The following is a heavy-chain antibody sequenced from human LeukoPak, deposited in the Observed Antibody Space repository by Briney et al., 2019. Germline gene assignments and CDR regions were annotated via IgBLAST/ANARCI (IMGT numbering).Heavy chain of an antibody. Sequence: ASVKVSCKASGYTFTSYGISWVRQAPGQGLEWMGWISAYNGNTNYAQKLQGRVTMTTDTSTTTAYMELRSLRSDDTAVYYCATLGDVLRLFPLISLDGMDVWGQGTTVTVSS. V-gene: IGHV1-18*01. CDR1: GYTFTSYG. CDR2: ISAYNGNT. D-gene: IGHD3-3*01. CDR3: ATLGDVLRLFPLISLDGMDV. J-gene: IGHJ6*02.